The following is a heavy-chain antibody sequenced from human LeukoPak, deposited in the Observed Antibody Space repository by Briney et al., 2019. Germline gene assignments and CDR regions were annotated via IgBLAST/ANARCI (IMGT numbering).Heavy chain of an antibody. CDR1: GVSISSYY. V-gene: IGHV4-59*01. D-gene: IGHD3-10*01. J-gene: IGHJ6*02. CDR3: ARGTLGYYYYGLDV. Sequence: SETLSLTCTVSGVSISSYYWSWIRQPPGKGLEWIGFIYYNGNTNYNPSLKSRVTISVDTSRSQFSLTLNSVTAADTAVYYCARGTLGYYYYGLDVWGQGTTVTVSS. CDR2: IYYNGNT.